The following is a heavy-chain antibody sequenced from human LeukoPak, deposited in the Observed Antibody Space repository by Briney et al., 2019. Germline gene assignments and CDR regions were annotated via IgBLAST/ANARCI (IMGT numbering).Heavy chain of an antibody. CDR3: ARATIFGWFDP. CDR2: ISSSSSYI. Sequence: PGGSLRLSRAASGFTFSSYSMNWVRQAPGKGLEWVSSISSSSSYIYYADSVKGRFAISRDNAKNSLYLQMNSLRAEDTAVYYCARATIFGWFDPWGQGTLVTVSS. V-gene: IGHV3-21*01. CDR1: GFTFSSYS. D-gene: IGHD3-9*01. J-gene: IGHJ5*02.